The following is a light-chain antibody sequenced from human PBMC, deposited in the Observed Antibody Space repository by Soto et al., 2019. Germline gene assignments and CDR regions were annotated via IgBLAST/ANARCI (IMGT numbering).Light chain of an antibody. Sequence: EIVLTQSPATLSLSPGERATLSCRASQSISSLLAWYQQKPGQAPRLLIYDASNRATAIPARFSASGSGTDFTLTISSLEPEDLAVYYCQQCSNWPYTFGRGTKLEIK. CDR3: QQCSNWPYT. V-gene: IGKV3-11*01. CDR2: DAS. J-gene: IGKJ2*01. CDR1: QSISSL.